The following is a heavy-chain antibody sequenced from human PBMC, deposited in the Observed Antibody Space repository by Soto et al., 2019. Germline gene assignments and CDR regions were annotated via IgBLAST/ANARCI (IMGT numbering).Heavy chain of an antibody. J-gene: IGHJ4*02. CDR1: GFTFSSYG. Sequence: QVQLVESGGGVVQPGRSLRLSCAASGFTFSSYGMHWVRQAPGKGLEWVAVISYDGSNKYYADSVKGRFTISRDNSKNTLYLQMNSLRAEDTAVYYCAKWLIVGATEVYWGQGTLVTVSS. CDR2: ISYDGSNK. CDR3: AKWLIVGATEVY. V-gene: IGHV3-30*18. D-gene: IGHD1-26*01.